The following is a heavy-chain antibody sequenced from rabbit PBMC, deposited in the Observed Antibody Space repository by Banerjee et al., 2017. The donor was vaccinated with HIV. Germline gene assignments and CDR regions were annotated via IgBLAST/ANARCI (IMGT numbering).Heavy chain of an antibody. D-gene: IGHD6-1*01. CDR3: ASYYSDGYAGDAYATGGYYFNL. Sequence: QLKETGGGLVQPGGSLTLSCKASGFDFSSYYMSWVRQAPGKGLEWIGIIYGGSGSTDYASWVNGRFTISSDNAQNTVDLQMNSLTAADTATYFCASYYSDGYAGDAYATGGYYFNLWGPGTL. V-gene: IGHV1S7*01. CDR1: GFDFSSYY. CDR2: IYGGSGST. J-gene: IGHJ4*01.